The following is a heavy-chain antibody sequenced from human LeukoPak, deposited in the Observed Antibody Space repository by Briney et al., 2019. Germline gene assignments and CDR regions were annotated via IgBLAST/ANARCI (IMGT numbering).Heavy chain of an antibody. CDR1: EFTFSNYW. D-gene: IGHD1-26*01. CDR2: INSDGSST. V-gene: IGHV3-74*01. Sequence: GGPLRLSCAASEFTFSNYWMHWVRQAPGKGLVWVSRINSDGSSTSYADSVKGRFTISRDNAKNTLYLQMNSLRAEDTAVYYCARVSSGSHFGYYYYYMDVWGKGTTVTVSS. CDR3: ARVSSGSHFGYYYYYMDV. J-gene: IGHJ6*03.